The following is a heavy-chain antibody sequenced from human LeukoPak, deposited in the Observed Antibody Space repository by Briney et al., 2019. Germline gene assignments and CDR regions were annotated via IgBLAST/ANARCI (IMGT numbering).Heavy chain of an antibody. CDR3: ARDPYTGSMFDY. Sequence: GGSLRLSCVATGFTFNSARMSWVGQAPGKGVEWFAFIVHFAGDIFSPDSLKGRFNISSDDAQHSVYLQINRLRVDDTAVYFCARDPYTGSMFDYWGHGTLVTVSS. CDR1: GFTFNSAR. D-gene: IGHD1-1*01. V-gene: IGHV3-21*01. CDR2: IVHFAGDI. J-gene: IGHJ4*01.